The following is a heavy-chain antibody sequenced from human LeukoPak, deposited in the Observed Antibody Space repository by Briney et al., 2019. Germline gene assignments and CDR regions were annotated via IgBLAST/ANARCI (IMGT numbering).Heavy chain of an antibody. Sequence: SETLSLTSTVPGVSISSYYWRWIPQPPGKGLEWIGSIYTTGDTRYNPSLKSRVTISADTSKHQFSLKLSSVTAADTAVYYCARATPVGGVRFDYWGQGTLVTVSS. CDR3: ARATPVGGVRFDY. D-gene: IGHD3-16*01. CDR1: GVSISSYY. J-gene: IGHJ4*02. CDR2: IYTTGDT. V-gene: IGHV4-4*09.